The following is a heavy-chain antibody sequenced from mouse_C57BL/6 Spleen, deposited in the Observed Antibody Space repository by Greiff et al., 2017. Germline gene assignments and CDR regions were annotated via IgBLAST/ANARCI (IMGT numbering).Heavy chain of an antibody. V-gene: IGHV1-53*01. CDR1: GYTFTSYW. J-gene: IGHJ3*01. CDR3: AREGYYSNYPAWFAY. Sequence: QVQLQQSGTELVKPGASVKLSCKASGYTFTSYWMHWVKQRPGQGLEWIGNINPSNGGTNYNEKFKSKATLTVDKSSSTAYMQLSSLTSEDSAVYYCAREGYYSNYPAWFAYWGQGTLVTVSA. CDR2: INPSNGGT. D-gene: IGHD2-5*01.